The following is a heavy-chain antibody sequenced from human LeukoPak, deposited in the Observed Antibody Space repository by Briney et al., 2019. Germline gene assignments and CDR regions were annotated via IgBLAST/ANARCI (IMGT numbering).Heavy chain of an antibody. V-gene: IGHV3-48*03. CDR3: AREGHFSWDAFFDY. CDR2: ISSSGSTI. CDR1: GFTFSSYE. Sequence: GGSLRLSCAASGFTFSSYEMNWVRQAPGKGPEWVSYISSSGSTIYYADSVKGRFTISRDNAKNSLYLQMNSLRAEDTAVYYCAREGHFSWDAFFDYWGQGTLVTVSS. J-gene: IGHJ4*02. D-gene: IGHD3-3*02.